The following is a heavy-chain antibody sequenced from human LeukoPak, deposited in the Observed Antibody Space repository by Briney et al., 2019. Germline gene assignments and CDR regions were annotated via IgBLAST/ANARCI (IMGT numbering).Heavy chain of an antibody. CDR3: VRAYMLRGLVDYYFDS. CDR1: GYSFSSHD. CDR2: MNPKSGNT. V-gene: IGHV1-8*01. D-gene: IGHD3-10*01. Sequence: ASVKVSCKASGYSFSSHDINWVRQATGQGLEWMGWMNPKSGNTDHAQKFQGRVTMSRNTSISVAYLELSSLRSEDTAVYFCVRAYMLRGLVDYYFDSWGQGTPVTVFS. J-gene: IGHJ4*02.